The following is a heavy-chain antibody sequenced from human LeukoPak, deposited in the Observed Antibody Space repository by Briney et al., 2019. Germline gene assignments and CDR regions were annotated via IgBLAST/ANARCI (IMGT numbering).Heavy chain of an antibody. Sequence: GGSLRLSCVASGFSFSSYGMHWVRQAPGKGMEWVAVIASDGGVKYYADSVKGRFTISRDNSRNTVCLQRNILRAEDTAVFYGAQEYGFDLWFFDLWGRGTLVTVS. CDR2: IASDGGVK. V-gene: IGHV3-30*18. CDR3: AQEYGFDLWFFDL. D-gene: IGHD3-9*01. CDR1: GFSFSSYG. J-gene: IGHJ2*01.